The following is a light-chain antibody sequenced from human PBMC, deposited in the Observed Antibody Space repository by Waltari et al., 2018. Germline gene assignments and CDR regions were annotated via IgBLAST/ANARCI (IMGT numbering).Light chain of an antibody. V-gene: IGLV1-40*01. CDR3: QSYDTSLSVV. Sequence: QSVLTQPPSVSGAPGQRVTISCTGSGSTIGAGYDVHWYQQFPRAAPRLLIYGSTTRPLGVPDRFFGSTSGTSASLAIIGLQAEDEADYYCQSYDTSLSVVFGGGTKVTVL. CDR2: GST. CDR1: GSTIGAGYD. J-gene: IGLJ3*02.